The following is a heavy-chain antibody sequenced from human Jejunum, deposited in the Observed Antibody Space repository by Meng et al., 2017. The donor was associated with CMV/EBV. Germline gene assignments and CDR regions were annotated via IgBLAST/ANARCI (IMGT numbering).Heavy chain of an antibody. Sequence: SGFAVSRKFMTWVRRAPGKGLEWVSVIYSGGSTYYTDSVKGRFTLSRDDSRNTLYLQMSGLRDEDTAVYYCARVVYSSGTGSRYFDYWGQGTLVTVSS. D-gene: IGHD6-19*01. CDR2: IYSGGST. CDR3: ARVVYSSGTGSRYFDY. J-gene: IGHJ4*02. CDR1: GFAVSRKF. V-gene: IGHV3-53*01.